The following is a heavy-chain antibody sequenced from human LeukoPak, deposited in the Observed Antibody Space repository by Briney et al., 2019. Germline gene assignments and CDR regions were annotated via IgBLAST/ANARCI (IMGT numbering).Heavy chain of an antibody. D-gene: IGHD6-13*01. CDR3: ARGVSIAAAGGWFDP. J-gene: IGHJ5*02. V-gene: IGHV1-46*01. CDR1: VYTFTSYY. Sequence: ASVKVSCKASVYTFTSYYMHWVRQAPGQGLERMGIINPSGGSTSYAQKFQGRVTMTRDTSTSTVYMELSSLRSEDTAVYYCARGVSIAAAGGWFDPWGQGTLVTVSS. CDR2: INPSGGST.